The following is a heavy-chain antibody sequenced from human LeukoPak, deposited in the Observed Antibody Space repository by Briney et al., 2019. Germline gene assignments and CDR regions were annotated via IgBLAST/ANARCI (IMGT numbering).Heavy chain of an antibody. Sequence: GGSLRLSCAASGFTVSSNYMSWVRQAPGKGLEWDSVIYSGGSTYYADSVKGRFTISRDNSKNTLYLQMNSLRAEDTAVYYCARGEYGSGSYYFYYYYGMDVWGQGTTVTVSS. CDR3: ARGEYGSGSYYFYYYYGMDV. CDR1: GFTVSSNY. V-gene: IGHV3-66*01. CDR2: IYSGGST. D-gene: IGHD3-10*01. J-gene: IGHJ6*02.